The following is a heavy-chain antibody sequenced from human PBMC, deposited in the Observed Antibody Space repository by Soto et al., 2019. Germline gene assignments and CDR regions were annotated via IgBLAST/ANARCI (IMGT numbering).Heavy chain of an antibody. D-gene: IGHD3-22*01. CDR2: IYYSGST. J-gene: IGHJ4*02. CDR3: ARAYYDSSGYADY. CDR1: GGSISSGGYY. V-gene: IGHV4-31*01. Sequence: QVQLQESGPGLVKPSQTLSLTCTVSGGSISSGGYYWSWIRQHPGKGLEWIGYIYYSGSTYYNPSLKSLVXXSXDXXKNQFSLKLSSVTAADTAVYYCARAYYDSSGYADYWGQGTLVTVSS.